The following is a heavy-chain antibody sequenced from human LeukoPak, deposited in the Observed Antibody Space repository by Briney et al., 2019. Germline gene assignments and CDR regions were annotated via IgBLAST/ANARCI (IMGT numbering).Heavy chain of an antibody. Sequence: GESLKISCAASGFTFSSYAMSWVRQAPGKGLEWVSAISGSGGSTYYADSVKGRFTISRDNSKNTLYLQMNSLRAEDTAVYYCAKDPANYDILTGYYYWGQGTLVTVSS. CDR3: AKDPANYDILTGYYY. J-gene: IGHJ4*02. D-gene: IGHD3-9*01. CDR2: ISGSGGST. CDR1: GFTFSSYA. V-gene: IGHV3-23*01.